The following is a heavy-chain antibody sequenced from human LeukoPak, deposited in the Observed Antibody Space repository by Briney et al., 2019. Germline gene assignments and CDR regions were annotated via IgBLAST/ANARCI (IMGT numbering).Heavy chain of an antibody. D-gene: IGHD3-10*01. CDR3: ARDVYYGSGSYYKPLDY. J-gene: IGHJ4*02. CDR2: ISSSSSTI. Sequence: GGSLRLSCAAPGFTFSSYSMNWVRQAPGKGLEWVSYISSSSSTIYYADSVKGRFTISRDNAKNSLYLQMNSLRAEDTAVYYCARDVYYGSGSYYKPLDYWGQGTLVTVSS. CDR1: GFTFSSYS. V-gene: IGHV3-48*04.